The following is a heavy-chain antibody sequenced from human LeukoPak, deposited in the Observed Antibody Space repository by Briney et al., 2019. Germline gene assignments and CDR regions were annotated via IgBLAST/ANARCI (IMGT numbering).Heavy chain of an antibody. CDR3: ASLGIAVANYYFDY. CDR2: IYYSGST. CDR1: GGSISSGDYY. Sequence: SETLSLTCTVSGGSISSGDYYWSWIRQPPGKGLEWIGYIYYSGSTYYNPSLKSRVTVSVDTSKNQFSLKLSSVTAADTAVYYCASLGIAVANYYFDYWGQGTLVTVSS. J-gene: IGHJ4*02. V-gene: IGHV4-30-4*02. D-gene: IGHD6-19*01.